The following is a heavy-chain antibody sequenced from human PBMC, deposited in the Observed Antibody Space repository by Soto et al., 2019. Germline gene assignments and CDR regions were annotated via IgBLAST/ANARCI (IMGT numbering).Heavy chain of an antibody. CDR3: ARRVVVVAATSRYYYGMDV. CDR1: GGTFGCYA. J-gene: IGHJ6*02. CDR2: IIPIFGTA. D-gene: IGHD2-15*01. V-gene: IGHV1-69*13. Sequence: VAPAEVSCKAPGGTFGCYALCWVRQAPGQGLEWMGGIIPIFGTANYAQKFQGRVTITADESTSTAYMELSSLRSEDTAVYYCARRVVVVAATSRYYYGMDVWGQGTTVTVSS.